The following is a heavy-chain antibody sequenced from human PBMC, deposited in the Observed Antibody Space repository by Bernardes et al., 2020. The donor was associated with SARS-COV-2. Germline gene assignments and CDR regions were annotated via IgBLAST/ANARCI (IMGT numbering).Heavy chain of an antibody. Sequence: GGSLRLSCVGSGFRFGDYGMSWVRQAPGKGLEWVGYIRSKAHAETYGGTPEYATSVKGRFTISRDDSKGIAYLQMDSLKTEDTAVYYCGRANIADYGGNQNYWGQGTRVTVSS. CDR3: GRANIADYGGNQNY. CDR1: GFRFGDYG. CDR2: IRSKAHAETYGGTP. D-gene: IGHD4-17*01. J-gene: IGHJ4*02. V-gene: IGHV3-49*04.